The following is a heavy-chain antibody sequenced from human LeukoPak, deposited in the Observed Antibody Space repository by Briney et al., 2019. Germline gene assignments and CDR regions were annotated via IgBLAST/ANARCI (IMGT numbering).Heavy chain of an antibody. V-gene: IGHV4-31*03. D-gene: IGHD2-21*02. CDR3: AAYCGGDCYPAFDY. Sequence: PSETLSLTCTVSGGSISSGGYSWSWIRQHPGKGLEWIGYIYYSGSTYYNPSLKSRVTISVDPPKNQFSLKLSSVTAADTAVYYCAAYCGGDCYPAFDYWGQGTLVTVSS. J-gene: IGHJ4*02. CDR2: IYYSGST. CDR1: GGSISSGGYS.